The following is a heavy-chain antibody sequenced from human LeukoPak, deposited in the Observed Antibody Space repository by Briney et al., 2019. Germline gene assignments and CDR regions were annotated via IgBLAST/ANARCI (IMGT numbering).Heavy chain of an antibody. CDR3: ARLHHTFDI. CDR2: ISYSGST. J-gene: IGHJ3*02. V-gene: IGHV4-39*01. Sequence: PSETLSLTCTVSGGSISSSSYYWGWIRQPPGKGLEWIGSISYSGSTYYNPSLKSRVTISVDTSKNQFSLKLSSVTAADTAVYYCARLHHTFDIWGQGTMVTVSS. CDR1: GGSISSSSYY. D-gene: IGHD2-2*02.